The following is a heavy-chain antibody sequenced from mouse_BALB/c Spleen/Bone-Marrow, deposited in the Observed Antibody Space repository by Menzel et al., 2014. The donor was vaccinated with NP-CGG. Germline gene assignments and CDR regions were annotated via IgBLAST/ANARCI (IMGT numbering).Heavy chain of an antibody. CDR2: IHPSGSET. CDR1: GYTFTSYW. CDR3: ARSRGEGY. V-gene: IGHV1-74*01. Sequence: QVQLQQSGADLVRPGASVKLSCKASGYTFTSYWINWVKQRPGQGLEWIGMIHPSGSETRLNQNFKDKATLTVDKSSSTAYMQLSSPTSEDSAVYYCARSRGEGYWGQGTLVTVSA. J-gene: IGHJ3*01.